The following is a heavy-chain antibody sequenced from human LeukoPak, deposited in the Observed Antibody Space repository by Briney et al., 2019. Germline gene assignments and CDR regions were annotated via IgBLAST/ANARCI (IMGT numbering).Heavy chain of an antibody. D-gene: IGHD3-10*01. V-gene: IGHV4-38-2*02. CDR2: IYHSGST. CDR1: GYSISSGYY. J-gene: IGHJ4*02. Sequence: SETLSLTCTVSGYSISSGYYWGWIRQPPGKGLEWIGSIYHSGSTYYNPSLKSRVTISVDTSKNQFSLKLSSVTAADTAVYYCAREYVLLWFGESPHYFDYWGQGTLVTVSS. CDR3: AREYVLLWFGESPHYFDY.